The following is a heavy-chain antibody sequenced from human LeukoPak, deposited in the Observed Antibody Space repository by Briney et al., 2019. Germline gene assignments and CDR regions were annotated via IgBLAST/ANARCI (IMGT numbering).Heavy chain of an antibody. V-gene: IGHV3-66*01. CDR3: VYYYGSGSYSDY. CDR2: IYSGGST. D-gene: IGHD3-10*01. J-gene: IGHJ4*02. CDR1: GFTVSSNY. Sequence: GGSLRLSCAASGFTVSSNYMSWVRQAPGKGLEWVSVIYSGGSTYYADSVKGRFTISRDNSKNTLYLQMNSLRAEDTAVYYCVYYYGSGSYSDYWGQGTLVIVSS.